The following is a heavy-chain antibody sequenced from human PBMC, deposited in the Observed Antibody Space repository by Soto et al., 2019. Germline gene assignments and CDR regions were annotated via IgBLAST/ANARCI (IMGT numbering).Heavy chain of an antibody. J-gene: IGHJ6*01. CDR1: GGSISSYF. V-gene: IGHV4-59*08. CDR2: IHYSGST. D-gene: IGHD3-3*02. CDR3: ARHVSNACPPYCDDMDV. Sequence: SETLSLTCTVSGGSISSYFWSWIRQPPGRGLEWIGHIHYSGSTNYNPSLKSRVTISVDTSKNQVSLKLSSVTAADTAMYFCARHVSNACPPYCDDMDVWRQGTTVTVSS.